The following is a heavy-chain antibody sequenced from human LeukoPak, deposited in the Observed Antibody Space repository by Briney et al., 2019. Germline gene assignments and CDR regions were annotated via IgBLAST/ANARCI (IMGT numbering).Heavy chain of an antibody. CDR2: ITGSDDST. CDR3: AKGPQLYSGYHPDY. J-gene: IGHJ4*02. CDR1: GFTFSNNA. D-gene: IGHD3-22*01. V-gene: IGHV3-23*01. Sequence: GGSLRLSCAASGFTFSNNAMTWVRQAPGEGLEWVSTITGSDDSTYYADSVKGRFTISRDYSKNTVFLQLSNLRAEDTAMYYCAKGPQLYSGYHPDYWGQGTLVTVSS.